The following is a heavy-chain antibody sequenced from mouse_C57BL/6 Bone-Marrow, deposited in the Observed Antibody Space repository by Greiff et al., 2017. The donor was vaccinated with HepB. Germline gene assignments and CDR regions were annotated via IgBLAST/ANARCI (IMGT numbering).Heavy chain of an antibody. V-gene: IGHV5-9-1*02. CDR3: TRVWLAFAY. CDR1: GFTFSSYA. CDR2: ISSGGDYI. Sequence: EVKLMESGEGLVKPGGSLKLSCAASGFTFSSYAISWVRQTPEKRLEWVAYISSGGDYIYYADTVKGRFTISRDNARNTLYLQMSSLNSEDTAMYYCTRVWLAFAYWGQGTLVTVSA. J-gene: IGHJ3*01. D-gene: IGHD3-3*01.